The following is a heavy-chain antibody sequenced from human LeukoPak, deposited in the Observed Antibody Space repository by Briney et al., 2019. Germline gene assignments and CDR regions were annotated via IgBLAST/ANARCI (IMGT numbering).Heavy chain of an antibody. CDR3: ARENIVVVPAATESYYYYYYYMDV. CDR1: GFTFSSYW. Sequence: GGSLRLSCAASGFTFSSYWMSWVRQAPGKGLEWVANIKQDGSEKYYVDSVKGRFTISRDNAKNSLYLQMNSLRAEDTAVYYCARENIVVVPAATESYYYYYYYMDVWGKGTTVTVSS. V-gene: IGHV3-7*01. J-gene: IGHJ6*03. CDR2: IKQDGSEK. D-gene: IGHD2-2*01.